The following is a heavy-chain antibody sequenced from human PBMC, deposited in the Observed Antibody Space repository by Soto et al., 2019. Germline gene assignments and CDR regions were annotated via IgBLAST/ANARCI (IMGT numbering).Heavy chain of an antibody. CDR2: IILPFGVP. J-gene: IGHJ4*02. D-gene: IGHD4-17*01. CDR1: GGTFSNFA. V-gene: IGHV1-69*12. CDR3: ARGPDYEGYFDY. Sequence: QVRLVQSGAEVKKPGSSVKVSCKASGGTFSNFANNWVRQAPGQGLEWMGGIILPFGVPHYAQKFQGRVTIAADESMTTVYMDLSGLRSEAAAVYYCARGPDYEGYFDYWGQGTLVTVSS.